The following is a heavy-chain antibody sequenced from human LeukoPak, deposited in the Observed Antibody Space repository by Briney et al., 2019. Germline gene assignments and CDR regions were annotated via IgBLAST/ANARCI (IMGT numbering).Heavy chain of an antibody. V-gene: IGHV4-30-2*01. CDR1: GGSISSGGYY. D-gene: IGHD3-9*01. Sequence: PSQTLSLTCTVSGGSISSGGYYWSWIRQPPGKGLEWIGYIYHSGSTNYNPSLKSRVTISVDKSKNQFSLRLNSVTAADTAVYYCARTVDDILTGLFDYWGQRTLVTVSS. CDR2: IYHSGST. CDR3: ARTVDDILTGLFDY. J-gene: IGHJ4*02.